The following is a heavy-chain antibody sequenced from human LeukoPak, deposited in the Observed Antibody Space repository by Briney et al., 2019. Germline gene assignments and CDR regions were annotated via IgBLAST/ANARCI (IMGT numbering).Heavy chain of an antibody. CDR1: GFTFSSYW. V-gene: IGHV3-7*01. J-gene: IGHJ6*03. CDR3: VKVKQQLVRLLGRDTTYYYNYYLDV. CDR2: MKQDGSDK. D-gene: IGHD6-13*01. Sequence: GGSLRLSCAASGFTFSSYWMSWVRQAPGKGLEWVANMKQDGSDKYYVDSVRGRFTISRDNAKNSLYLQMNSLRAKDTAVYYCVKVKQQLVRLLGRDTTYYYNYYLDVWGKGTTVTVSS.